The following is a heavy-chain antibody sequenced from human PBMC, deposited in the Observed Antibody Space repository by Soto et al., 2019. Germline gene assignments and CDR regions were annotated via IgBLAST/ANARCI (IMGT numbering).Heavy chain of an antibody. CDR2: IIPIFGTA. J-gene: IGHJ6*02. CDR1: GGTFSSYA. CDR3: AGSYDFWSGYWVSMDV. D-gene: IGHD3-3*01. V-gene: IGHV1-69*13. Sequence: SVKVSCKASGGTFSSYAISWVRQAPGQGLEWMGGIIPIFGTANYAQKFQGRVTITADESTSTAYMELSSLRSEDTAVYYCAGSYDFWSGYWVSMDVWGQGTTVTVSS.